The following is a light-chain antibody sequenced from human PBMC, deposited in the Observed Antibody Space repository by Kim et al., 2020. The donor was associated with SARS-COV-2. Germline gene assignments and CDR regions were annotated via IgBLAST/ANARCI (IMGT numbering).Light chain of an antibody. CDR1: QSILYSSNNKNY. CDR3: QQYYSNIYT. CDR2: WAS. J-gene: IGKJ2*01. Sequence: RATINCKSSQSILYSSNNKNYLAWYQQKPGQPPKLLIYWASTRESGVPDRFSGSGSGTDFTLTISSLQAEDVAVYYCQQYYSNIYTFGQGTKLEI. V-gene: IGKV4-1*01.